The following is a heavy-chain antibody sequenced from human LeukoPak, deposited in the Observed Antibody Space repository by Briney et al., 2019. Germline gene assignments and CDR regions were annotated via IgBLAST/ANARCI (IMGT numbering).Heavy chain of an antibody. CDR2: FDPEDGET. CDR1: GYTLTELS. J-gene: IGHJ3*02. CDR3: ATVRAAAGTLNAFDI. D-gene: IGHD6-13*01. V-gene: IGHV1-24*01. Sequence: ASVKVSCKVSGYTLTELSMHWVRQAPGKGLEWMGGFDPEDGETIYAQKFQGRVTTTEDTSTDTAYMELSSLRSEDTAVYYCATVRAAAGTLNAFDIWGQGTMVTVSS.